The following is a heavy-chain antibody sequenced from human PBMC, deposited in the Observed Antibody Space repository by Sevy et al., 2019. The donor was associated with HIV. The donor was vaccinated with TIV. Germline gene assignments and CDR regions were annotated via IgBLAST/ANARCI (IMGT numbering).Heavy chain of an antibody. D-gene: IGHD2-21*01. CDR3: ARSHHYYSLGYYAMDV. CDR1: GFTFSDYY. V-gene: IGHV3-11*01. Sequence: GGSLRLSCAASGFTFSDYYMSWIRQAPGKGPEWISYISSSGSNIYYVDSVQGRFTISRDNTKNSLYLQMNSLRAEDTAVYYCARSHHYYSLGYYAMDVWGQGTTVTVSS. CDR2: ISSSGSNI. J-gene: IGHJ6*02.